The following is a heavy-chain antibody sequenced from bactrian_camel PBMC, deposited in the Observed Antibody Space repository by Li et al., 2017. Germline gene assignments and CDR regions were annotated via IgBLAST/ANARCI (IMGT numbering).Heavy chain of an antibody. V-gene: IGHV3-2*01. Sequence: HVQLVESGGGLAQVGGSLRLSCAGSGLKLSEYVMQWDRQAPGKELERVSRINRPNTNAWYSESVRGRFTVSRDDAKNVVYLQMNNLKTEDTAVYYCATAQDSWTYNGMDYWGKGTQVTVS. J-gene: IGHJ7*01. D-gene: IGHD6*01. CDR1: GLKLSEYV. CDR2: INRPNTNA.